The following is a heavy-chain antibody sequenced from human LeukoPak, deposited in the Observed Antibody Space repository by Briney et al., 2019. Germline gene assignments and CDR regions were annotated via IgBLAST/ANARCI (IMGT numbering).Heavy chain of an antibody. CDR1: GGSISSYY. D-gene: IGHD3-22*01. CDR3: ARDYYDSSGYRYYFDY. J-gene: IGHJ4*02. V-gene: IGHV4-59*01. CDR2: IYYSGST. Sequence: SETLSLTCTVSGGSISSYYWSWIRQPPGKGLEWIGYIYYSGSTNYNPSLKSRVTISVGTSKNQFSLKLSSVTAADTAVYYCARDYYDSSGYRYYFDYWGQGTLVTVSS.